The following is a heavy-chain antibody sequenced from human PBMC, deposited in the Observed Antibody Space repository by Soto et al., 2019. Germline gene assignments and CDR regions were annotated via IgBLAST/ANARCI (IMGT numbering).Heavy chain of an antibody. J-gene: IGHJ3*02. V-gene: IGHV1-46*01. CDR3: ARAGIVGAPDDAFDI. CDR2: INPSGGST. Sequence: ASVKVSCKASGYTFTSYYMHWVRRAPGQGLEWMGIINPSGGSTSYAQKFQGRVTMTRDTSTSTVYMELSSLRSEDTAVYYCARAGIVGAPDDAFDIWGQGTMVTVSS. D-gene: IGHD1-26*01. CDR1: GYTFTSYY.